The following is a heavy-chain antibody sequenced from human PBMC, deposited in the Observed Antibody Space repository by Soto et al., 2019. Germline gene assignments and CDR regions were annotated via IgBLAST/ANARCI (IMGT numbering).Heavy chain of an antibody. J-gene: IGHJ4*02. D-gene: IGHD3-10*01. CDR3: ARAATGSYHSAY. CDR2: IAPHSGRT. Sequence: QVQLVQSGPEVKNPGASVRVSCVASGYAFTRYGVNWVRQSPGQGLEWMGWIAPHSGRTTYLPKFQGRVTMTADVSKNTASIELRSLKADDTGIYFCARAATGSYHSAYWGQGTVVTVSS. CDR1: GYAFTRYG. V-gene: IGHV1-18*04.